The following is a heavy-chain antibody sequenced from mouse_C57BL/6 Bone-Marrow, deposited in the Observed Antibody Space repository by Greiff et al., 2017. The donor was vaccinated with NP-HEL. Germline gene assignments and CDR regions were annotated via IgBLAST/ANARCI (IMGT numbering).Heavy chain of an antibody. J-gene: IGHJ2*01. CDR2: ISYDGSN. CDR1: GYSIASGYY. Sequence: EVKLQESGPGLVKPSQSLSLTCSVTGYSIASGYYWNWIRQFPGNKLEWMGYISYDGSNNYNPSLKNRISITRDTSKNQFFLKLNSVTTEDTATYYCAREETTVVAFDYWGQGTTLTVSS. D-gene: IGHD1-1*01. CDR3: AREETTVVAFDY. V-gene: IGHV3-6*01.